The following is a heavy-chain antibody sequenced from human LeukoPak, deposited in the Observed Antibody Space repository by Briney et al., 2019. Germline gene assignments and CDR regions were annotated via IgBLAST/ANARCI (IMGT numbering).Heavy chain of an antibody. CDR2: INPSGGST. CDR3: ARVSSGWYMFGQYNWFDP. J-gene: IGHJ5*02. D-gene: IGHD6-19*01. V-gene: IGHV1-46*01. Sequence: GASVKVSCKASGYTFTSYYMHWARQAPGQGLEWMGIINPSGGSTSYAQKFQGRVTMTRDMSTSTVYMELSSLRSEDTAVYYCARVSSGWYMFGQYNWFDPWGQGTLVTVSS. CDR1: GYTFTSYY.